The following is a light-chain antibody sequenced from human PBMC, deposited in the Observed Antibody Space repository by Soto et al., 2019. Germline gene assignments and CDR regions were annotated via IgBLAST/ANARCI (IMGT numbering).Light chain of an antibody. CDR2: GAS. Sequence: DIVMTQSPATLSVSPGESATLSCRAGQRVNSNLAWYQQKPGQAPTLLIYGASTRATGFPARFSGSGSGTEFTLTISSLQSEDFAVYYCQQYVSIPLTFGGGTKVDIK. CDR3: QQYVSIPLT. J-gene: IGKJ4*01. CDR1: QRVNSN. V-gene: IGKV3-15*01.